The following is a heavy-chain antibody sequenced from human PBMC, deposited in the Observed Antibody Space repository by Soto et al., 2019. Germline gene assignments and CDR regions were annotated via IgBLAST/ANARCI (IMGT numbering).Heavy chain of an antibody. V-gene: IGHV4-34*01. CDR2: INHSGST. CDR1: GGSFSGYY. CDR3: ARLVFAAAASTYYYYYMDV. D-gene: IGHD6-13*01. Sequence: SETLSLTCAVYGGSFSGYYWSWIRQPPGKGLEWIGEINHSGSTNYNPSLKSRVTISVDTSKNQFSPKLSSVTAADTAVYYCARLVFAAAASTYYYYYMDVWGKGTTVTVSS. J-gene: IGHJ6*03.